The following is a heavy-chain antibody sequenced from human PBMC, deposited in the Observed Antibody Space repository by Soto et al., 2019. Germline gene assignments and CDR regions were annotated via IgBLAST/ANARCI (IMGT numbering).Heavy chain of an antibody. CDR2: TFWDDDK. V-gene: IGHV2-5*02. CDR1: GFSLCTSGVA. D-gene: IGHD2-15*01. CDR3: GHRWSRLSGAFDV. J-gene: IGHJ3*01. Sequence: QITLKESGPTVVKPTQTLTLTCTFSGFSLCTSGVAVGWICQPPGNAPEWLALTFWDDDKRYSPSLKSRITITKDASKNQVVLTITNMDPVDTATYYRGHRWSRLSGAFDVWGQGTMVTVSS.